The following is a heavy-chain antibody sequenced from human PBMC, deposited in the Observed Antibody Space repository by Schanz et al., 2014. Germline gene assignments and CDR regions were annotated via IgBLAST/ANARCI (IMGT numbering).Heavy chain of an antibody. J-gene: IGHJ4*02. Sequence: EVQVVESGGGLVQPGGSLRLSCAASGFTFSTYAMTWVRQAPGKGLVWVSRTSHDGSFTTFADSVKGRFTISRDNAKNALYLQMNSLRAEDTAVYYCVRDTDYHFDYWGQGTLVTVSS. CDR2: TSHDGSFT. D-gene: IGHD4-17*01. CDR1: GFTFSTYA. V-gene: IGHV3-74*01. CDR3: VRDTDYHFDY.